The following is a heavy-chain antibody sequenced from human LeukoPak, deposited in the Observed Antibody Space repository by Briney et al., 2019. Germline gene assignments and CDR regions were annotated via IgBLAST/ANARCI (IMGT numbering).Heavy chain of an antibody. D-gene: IGHD2-2*01. CDR3: ARGKVVPAAQDQDAFDI. Sequence: ASVKVSCKAFGYTFTGYYMHWVRQAPGQGLEWMGWINPNSGGTNYAQKFQGRVTMTRDTSISTAYVELSRLRSDDTAVYYCARGKVVPAAQDQDAFDIWGQGTMVTVSS. CDR2: INPNSGGT. CDR1: GYTFTGYY. V-gene: IGHV1-2*02. J-gene: IGHJ3*02.